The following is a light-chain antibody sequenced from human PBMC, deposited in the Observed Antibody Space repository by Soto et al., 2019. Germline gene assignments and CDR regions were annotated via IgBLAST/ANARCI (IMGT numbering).Light chain of an antibody. J-gene: IGKJ3*01. CDR1: QYIINY. CDR3: QQYDTRQPT. V-gene: IGKV1-33*01. CDR2: DAS. Sequence: DIQMTQSPSSMSASVGDRVTITCQASQYIINYLNWYQQKPGKAPKLLMSDASILETGVPSRFSGRGSGTDFTFIIIGLQPEDIATYYCQQYDTRQPTFGPGTGVNLK.